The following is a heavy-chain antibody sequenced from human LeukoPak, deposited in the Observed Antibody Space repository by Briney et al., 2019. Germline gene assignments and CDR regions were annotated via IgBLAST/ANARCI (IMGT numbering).Heavy chain of an antibody. CDR1: GGSISSYY. V-gene: IGHV4-59*08. CDR2: IYYSGST. Sequence: PSETLSLTCTVSGGSISSYYWSWIRQPPGKGLEWIGYIYYSGSTNYNPSLKSRVTISVDTSKNQFSLKLSSVTAADTAVYYCARVGSYYYDSSGHGWFDPWGQGTLVTVSS. CDR3: ARVGSYYYDSSGHGWFDP. J-gene: IGHJ5*02. D-gene: IGHD3-22*01.